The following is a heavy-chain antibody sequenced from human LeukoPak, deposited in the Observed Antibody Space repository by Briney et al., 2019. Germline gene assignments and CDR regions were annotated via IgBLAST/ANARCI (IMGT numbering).Heavy chain of an antibody. V-gene: IGHV3-74*01. Sequence: GGSLRLSCAASGFTFSSYWMHWVRQAPGKGLVWVSRINSDGSSTSYADSVKGRFTVSRDNAKNSLSLELNSLRVDDTAIYYCARVGSTAEAGTPDYWGQGTLVTVSS. CDR1: GFTFSSYW. D-gene: IGHD6-13*01. J-gene: IGHJ4*02. CDR2: INSDGSST. CDR3: ARVGSTAEAGTPDY.